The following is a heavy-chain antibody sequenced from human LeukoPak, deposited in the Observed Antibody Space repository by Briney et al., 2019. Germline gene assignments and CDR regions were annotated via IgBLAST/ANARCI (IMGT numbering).Heavy chain of an antibody. J-gene: IGHJ6*02. V-gene: IGHV4-4*07. CDR3: ARRRDGYYYYYGMDV. CDR1: GGSISNYY. Sequence: PSETLSLTCTVSGGSISNYYWSWIRQPAGKGLEWIGRIYTDGSTNYNPSLKSRVTISVDTSKNQFSLKLSSVTAADTAVYYCARRRDGYYYYYGMDVWGQGTTVTVSS. D-gene: IGHD6-13*01. CDR2: IYTDGST.